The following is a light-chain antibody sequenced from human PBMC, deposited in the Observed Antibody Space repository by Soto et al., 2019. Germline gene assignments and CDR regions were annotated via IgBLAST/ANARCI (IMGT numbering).Light chain of an antibody. CDR3: TSFSSTSTPWV. J-gene: IGLJ3*02. CDR2: DVS. V-gene: IGLV2-14*03. CDR1: RSDIGTYNF. Sequence: QSVLTQPASVSGSPGQSITISCAGTRSDIGTYNFVSWYQQHPGKAPKLIIYDVSDRPSGISNRFSASKSGNTASLTISGLQADDEADHYCTSFSSTSTPWVFGGGTKVTVL.